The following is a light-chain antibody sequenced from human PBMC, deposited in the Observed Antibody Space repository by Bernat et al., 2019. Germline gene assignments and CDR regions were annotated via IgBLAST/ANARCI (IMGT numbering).Light chain of an antibody. Sequence: NFMLTQPHSVSESPGKTVTISCTRSSGTIASSSVQWYQQRPGGAPTPVIYENNQRHTGVPDRFSGSIDSSSNSASLTISGLKTEDEADYYCQSSDNSIWVFGGGTRLTVL. CDR2: ENN. J-gene: IGLJ3*02. V-gene: IGLV6-57*04. CDR3: QSSDNSIWV. CDR1: SGTIASSS.